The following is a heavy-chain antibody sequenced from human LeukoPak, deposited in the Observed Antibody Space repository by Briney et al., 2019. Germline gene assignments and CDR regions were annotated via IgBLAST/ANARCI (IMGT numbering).Heavy chain of an antibody. CDR2: IHYSGRT. J-gene: IGHJ3*02. V-gene: IGHV4-30-4*08. CDR3: ARVRSDGSGTI. D-gene: IGHD3-10*01. Sequence: PSQTLSLTXAVSGGSISSGDYYWSWIRQPPGKGLEWIGYIHYSGRTYYNPSLKSRFPISVDTSKDQFSLKLSSVTAADTAVYFCARVRSDGSGTIWGQGTMVTVSS. CDR1: GGSISSGDYY.